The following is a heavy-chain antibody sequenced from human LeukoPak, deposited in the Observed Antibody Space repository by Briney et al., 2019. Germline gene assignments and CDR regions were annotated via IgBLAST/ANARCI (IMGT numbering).Heavy chain of an antibody. D-gene: IGHD3-9*01. CDR3: ARDRSYYDILTGYFSVGKKNSYYYYGMDV. CDR1: GYTFTSYG. V-gene: IGHV1-18*01. Sequence: ASVKVSCKASGYTFTSYGISWVREAPGLGLEWMGWISAYNGNTNYAQKLQGRVTMTTDTSTSTAYMELRSLRSDDTAVYYCARDRSYYDILTGYFSVGKKNSYYYYGMDVWSQGTTVTVSS. J-gene: IGHJ6*02. CDR2: ISAYNGNT.